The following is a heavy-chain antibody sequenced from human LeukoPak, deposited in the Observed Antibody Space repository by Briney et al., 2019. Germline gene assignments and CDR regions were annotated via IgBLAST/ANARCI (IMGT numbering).Heavy chain of an antibody. CDR3: AKDDSSSWEGNYFDY. D-gene: IGHD6-13*01. Sequence: PGGSLRLSCAASGFTFSSYGMIWVRQAPGKGLEWVSGISGSGGSTYVADSVKGRFTVSRDNSKNTLYLQMNSLRAEDTAVYYCAKDDSSSWEGNYFDYWGQGTLVTASS. V-gene: IGHV3-23*01. CDR2: ISGSGGST. CDR1: GFTFSSYG. J-gene: IGHJ4*02.